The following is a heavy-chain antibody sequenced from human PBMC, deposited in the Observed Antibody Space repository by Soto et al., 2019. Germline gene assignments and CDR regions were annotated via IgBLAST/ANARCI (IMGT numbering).Heavy chain of an antibody. V-gene: IGHV3-23*01. CDR2: FSGSGGST. Sequence: EVQLLESGGGLVHPGGSLRLSCAASGFTLSTYAMSWVRQAPGKGLEWVSAFSGSGGSTYYADSVKGRFTISRDSSMNTLYLQMNSLRAEDTAVYYCAKLGVAGTYASDIWGQGTMVTVSS. CDR1: GFTLSTYA. D-gene: IGHD6-19*01. CDR3: AKLGVAGTYASDI. J-gene: IGHJ3*02.